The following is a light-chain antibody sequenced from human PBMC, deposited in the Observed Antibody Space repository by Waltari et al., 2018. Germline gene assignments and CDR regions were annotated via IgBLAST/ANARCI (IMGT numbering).Light chain of an antibody. CDR1: RSVRSS. V-gene: IGKV3-15*01. CDR2: GAS. Sequence: EIVMTQSPAALSVSAGARVTLSCRASRSVRSSLVWFQQKPGQAPRLLIYGASTRATDIPARFSGSGSETDFTLTISSVQSEDFAVYYCQQYQTWPRTYGQGTKLEIK. CDR3: QQYQTWPRT. J-gene: IGKJ2*01.